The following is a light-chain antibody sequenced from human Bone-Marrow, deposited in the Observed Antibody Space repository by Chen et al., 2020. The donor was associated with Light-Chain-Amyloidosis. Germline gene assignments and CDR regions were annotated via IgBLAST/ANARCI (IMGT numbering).Light chain of an antibody. CDR1: DLPTEY. V-gene: IGLV3-25*03. Sequence: SYDLTQPPSVSVSPGQTASIPCPGADLPTEYAYWYQQKPGQAPVLVIHRDTERPSGISERFSGSSSGTTATLTISGVQAEDEADYHCQSADSSGTYEVIFGGGTKLTVL. CDR3: QSADSSGTYEVI. CDR2: RDT. J-gene: IGLJ2*01.